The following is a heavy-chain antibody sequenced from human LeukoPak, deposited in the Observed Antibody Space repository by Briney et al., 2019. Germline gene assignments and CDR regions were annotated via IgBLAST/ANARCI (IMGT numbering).Heavy chain of an antibody. CDR2: IYYSGST. CDR3: ARVLPHRHLRYGYYGRRGYAFDI. J-gene: IGHJ3*02. D-gene: IGHD4-17*01. V-gene: IGHV4-31*03. CDR1: GGSISSGGYY. Sequence: SETLSLTCTVSGGSISSGGYYWSWIRQHPGKGLEWIGYIYYSGSTYYNPSLKSRVIISVDTSKNQFSLKLSSVTAADTAVYYCARVLPHRHLRYGYYGRRGYAFDIWGLGTMVTVSS.